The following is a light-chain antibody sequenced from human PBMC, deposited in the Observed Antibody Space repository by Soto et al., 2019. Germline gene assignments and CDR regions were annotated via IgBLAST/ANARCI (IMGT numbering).Light chain of an antibody. J-gene: IGKJ5*01. CDR2: DAS. V-gene: IGKV1-5*01. Sequence: EIHMSHSPSTLSASVGDRVTIACRASQSFTTWLAWYHQRTGQDPKLLIYDASSLESGVPSRFSGSGSGTDFTLTISSLQPEDFATYYCQQFNNYPITFGQGTRLEIK. CDR3: QQFNNYPIT. CDR1: QSFTTW.